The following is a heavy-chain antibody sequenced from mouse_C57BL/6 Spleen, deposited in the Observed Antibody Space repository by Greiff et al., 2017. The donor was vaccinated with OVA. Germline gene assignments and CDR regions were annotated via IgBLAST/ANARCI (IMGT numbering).Heavy chain of an antibody. V-gene: IGHV10-1*01. D-gene: IGHD1-1*01. J-gene: IGHJ3*01. CDR1: GFSFNTYA. Sequence: EVKLVESGGGLVQPKGSLKLSCAASGFSFNTYAMNWVRQAPGKGLEWVARIRSKSNNYATYYADSVKDRFTISRDDSESMLYLQMNNLKTEDTAMYYCVRDGSSSGAWFAYWGQGTLVTVSA. CDR2: IRSKSNNYAT. CDR3: VRDGSSSGAWFAY.